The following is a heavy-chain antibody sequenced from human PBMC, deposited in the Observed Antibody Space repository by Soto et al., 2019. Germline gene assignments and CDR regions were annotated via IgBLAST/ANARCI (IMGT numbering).Heavy chain of an antibody. CDR3: ARDPQGIAVDHSYYYGREV. J-gene: IGHJ6*02. CDR2: INHSGST. CDR1: GGSFSGYY. D-gene: IGHD6-19*01. V-gene: IGHV4-34*01. Sequence: SETLSLTCAVYGGSFSGYYWSWIRQPPGRGLEWIGEINHSGSTNYNPSLKSRVTISVDTSKNQFSLKLSSVTAADTAVYYCARDPQGIAVDHSYYYGREVWGQGTTVTVS.